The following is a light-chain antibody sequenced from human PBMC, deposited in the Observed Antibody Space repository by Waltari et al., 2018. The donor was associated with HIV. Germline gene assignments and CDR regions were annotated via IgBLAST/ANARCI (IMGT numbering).Light chain of an antibody. CDR2: AAS. V-gene: IGKV1-17*01. J-gene: IGKJ1*01. CDR1: QGIRND. CDR3: LQHNTYPWT. Sequence: DIQMPQSPSSLSASVGDRVTITCRASQGIRNDLLWYQQKPGKAPKRLIYAASSLQSGVPSRFSGSGSGTEFTLTIRSLQPEDFATYYCLQHNTYPWTFGQGTKVEIK.